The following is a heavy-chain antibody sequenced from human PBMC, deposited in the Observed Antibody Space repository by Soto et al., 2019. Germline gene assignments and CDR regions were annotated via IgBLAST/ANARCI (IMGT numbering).Heavy chain of an antibody. CDR2: IHSTYSGDGT. J-gene: IGHJ4*02. V-gene: IGHV3-66*01. D-gene: IGHD3-3*01. CDR1: GFTVSVNY. CDR3: ARELRSGGTCDY. Sequence: EVQLVESGGGLVQPGGSLRLSCAASGFTVSVNYMSWVRQAPGKGLEWVSVIHSTYSGDGTYYAASGAGRFSISRDNSKNTLYLQMNNLSVEDTAVYYCARELRSGGTCDYWGQGTLVTV.